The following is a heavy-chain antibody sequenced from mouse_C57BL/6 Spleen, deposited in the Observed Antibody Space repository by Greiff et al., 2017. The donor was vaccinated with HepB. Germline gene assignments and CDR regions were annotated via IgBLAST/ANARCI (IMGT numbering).Heavy chain of an antibody. CDR2: IWSGGST. D-gene: IGHD1-1*01. Sequence: VQLQQSGPGLVQPSQSLSITCTVSGFSLTSYGVHWVRQSPGKGLEWLGVIWSGGSTDYNAAFISRLSISKDNSKSQVFFKMNSLQADDTAIYYCARNSPFSTTGGGYFDVWGTGTTVTVSS. CDR3: ARNSPFSTTGGGYFDV. V-gene: IGHV2-2*01. CDR1: GFSLTSYG. J-gene: IGHJ1*03.